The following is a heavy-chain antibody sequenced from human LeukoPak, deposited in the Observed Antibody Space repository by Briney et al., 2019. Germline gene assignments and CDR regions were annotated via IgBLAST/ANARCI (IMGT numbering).Heavy chain of an antibody. V-gene: IGHV3-23*01. CDR2: LSGSSSSS. CDR1: GFTFSSYP. J-gene: IGHJ4*02. D-gene: IGHD5-24*01. Sequence: PGGSLRLSCAASGFTFSSYPMSWVRQSPGKGLEWVSSLSGSSSSSYYADSVKGRFTISRDNSKNTLYLQMNSLRAEDTAVYYCAPRRETYSFFDYWGQGTLVTVSS. CDR3: APRRETYSFFDY.